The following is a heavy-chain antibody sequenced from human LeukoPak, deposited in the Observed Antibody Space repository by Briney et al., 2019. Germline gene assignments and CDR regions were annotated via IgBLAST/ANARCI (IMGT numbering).Heavy chain of an antibody. V-gene: IGHV3-23*01. CDR2: IGDSGSST. D-gene: IGHD4-17*01. J-gene: IGHJ3*02. CDR1: GFTFSKYA. CDR3: ARRPYAGAFDI. Sequence: GGSLRLSCAASGFTFSKYAMSWVRQVPGKGLEWVSSIGDSGSSTYYADSVKGRFIISRDNSKNTLYLQMSSLRVEDTAICYCARRPYAGAFDIWGQGTMVTVSS.